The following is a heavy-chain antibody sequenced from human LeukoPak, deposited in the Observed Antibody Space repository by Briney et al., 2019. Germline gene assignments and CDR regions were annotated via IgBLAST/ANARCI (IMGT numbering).Heavy chain of an antibody. V-gene: IGHV4-34*01. CDR1: GDSFSGYY. D-gene: IGHD3-22*01. CDR2: INHSGST. Sequence: SETLSLTCAVYGDSFSGYYWTWIRQPPGKGLEWIGEINHSGSTKDNPSLKSRVTISVDTSKNQFSLKLSSVTAADTAVYYCARIVITPRFDPWGQGTLVTVSS. CDR3: ARIVITPRFDP. J-gene: IGHJ5*02.